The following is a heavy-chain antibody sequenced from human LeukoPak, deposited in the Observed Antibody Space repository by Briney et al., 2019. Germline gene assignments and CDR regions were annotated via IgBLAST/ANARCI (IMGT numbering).Heavy chain of an antibody. J-gene: IGHJ5*02. D-gene: IGHD3-3*01. Sequence: GASVKVSCKASGGTFSSYAISWVRQAPGQGLEWMGRIIPILGIANYAQKFQGRVTITADKSTSTAYMELSSLRSEDTAVYYCAKDQVPRITIFWAWFDPWGQGTLVTVSS. V-gene: IGHV1-69*04. CDR2: IIPILGIA. CDR1: GGTFSSYA. CDR3: AKDQVPRITIFWAWFDP.